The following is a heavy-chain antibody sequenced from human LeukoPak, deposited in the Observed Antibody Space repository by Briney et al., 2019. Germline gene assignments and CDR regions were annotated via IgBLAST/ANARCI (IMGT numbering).Heavy chain of an antibody. Sequence: GASVKVSCKATGGTFTNYAVSWVRQAPGQGLEWMGRIIVTLGTPNYAQKFQGRVAITEDKSTRPAYIEVSSQRSEDTAVYYCARAVDDDVAGYYWGDWFDPWGKGTLVTVSS. CDR1: GGTFTNYA. J-gene: IGHJ5*02. V-gene: IGHV1-69*04. CDR2: IIVTLGTP. CDR3: ARAVDDDVAGYYWGDWFDP. D-gene: IGHD3-22*01.